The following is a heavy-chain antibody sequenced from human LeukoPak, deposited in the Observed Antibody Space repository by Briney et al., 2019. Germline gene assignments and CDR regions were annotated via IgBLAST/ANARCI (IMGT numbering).Heavy chain of an antibody. J-gene: IGHJ4*02. D-gene: IGHD3-10*01. CDR1: GFAFTSYA. Sequence: GGSLRLSCAASGFAFTSYAMNWVRQAPDKGLEWISGISNSGAATYYADSVKGRFTISRDNSKNTLYLQMNSLRAEDTAVYYCAKRMDFYASGTQLSFDYWGQGTLVTVSS. V-gene: IGHV3-23*01. CDR2: ISNSGAAT. CDR3: AKRMDFYASGTQLSFDY.